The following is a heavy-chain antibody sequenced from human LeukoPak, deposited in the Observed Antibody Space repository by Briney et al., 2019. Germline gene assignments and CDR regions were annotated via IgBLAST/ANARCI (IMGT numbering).Heavy chain of an antibody. D-gene: IGHD4-17*01. Sequence: PSETLSLTCTVSGGSISSSSYYWGWIRQPPGKGLEWIGSIYYSGSTYYNPSLKSRVTISVDTSKNQFSLKLSSVTAADTAVYYCARGGTVTYDYWGQGTLVTVSS. J-gene: IGHJ4*02. CDR1: GGSISSSSYY. CDR3: ARGGTVTYDY. CDR2: IYYSGST. V-gene: IGHV4-39*07.